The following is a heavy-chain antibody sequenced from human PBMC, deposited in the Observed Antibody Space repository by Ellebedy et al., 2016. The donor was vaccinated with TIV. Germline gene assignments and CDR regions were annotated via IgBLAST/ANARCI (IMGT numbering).Heavy chain of an antibody. Sequence: GESLKISXAASGFTFSTYAMSWVRQAAGKGLEWVSGISGGGSTSYADSVKGRFTISRDNSKNTLSLQMNSLRAEDTAVYYCAKALYGGNFWGQGTLVTVSS. CDR3: AKALYGGNF. D-gene: IGHD4-23*01. CDR2: ISGGGST. CDR1: GFTFSTYA. V-gene: IGHV3-23*01. J-gene: IGHJ4*02.